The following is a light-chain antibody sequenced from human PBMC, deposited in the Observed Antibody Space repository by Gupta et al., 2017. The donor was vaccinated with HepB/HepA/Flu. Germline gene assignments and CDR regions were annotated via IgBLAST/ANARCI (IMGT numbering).Light chain of an antibody. Sequence: SALTQPASVSGSPGPSITISCTGTSSDVGGYNYVSWYQQHPGKAPKLMIYDVSNRPAGVAIRFSGSKSGNTASLTISGRKEEDEADYYGSSYTSSSTVVFGGGTKLTVL. CDR3: SSYTSSSTVV. CDR1: SSDVGGYNY. V-gene: IGLV2-14*03. CDR2: DVS. J-gene: IGLJ2*01.